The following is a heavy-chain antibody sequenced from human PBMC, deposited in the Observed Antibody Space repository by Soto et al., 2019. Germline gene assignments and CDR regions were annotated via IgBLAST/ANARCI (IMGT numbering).Heavy chain of an antibody. CDR2: INTDGLS. D-gene: IGHD2-15*01. V-gene: IGHV4-4*07. Sequence: QVHLEESGPGLVRPSETLSLTCSVSGVSITSYYWSWIRQSAGGGLEWMGRINTDGLSTYSPSFRRRLTVALDTSKNQVSLRLISVTAADTAVYFCARVPVAVAATEDYYGLDVWGQGTTVTVSS. J-gene: IGHJ6*02. CDR1: GVSITSYY. CDR3: ARVPVAVAATEDYYGLDV.